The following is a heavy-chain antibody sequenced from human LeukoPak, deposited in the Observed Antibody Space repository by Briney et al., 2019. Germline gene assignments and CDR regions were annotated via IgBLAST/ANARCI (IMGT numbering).Heavy chain of an antibody. Sequence: SVTVSCKPSGGTFSSYAISWVRQAPGQGLEWMGRIIPILGIANYAQKLQGRVTITADNSTSTAYMELSCLRSEDTAVYYCARGPAARETRTFDYWGQGTLVTVS. CDR3: ARGPAARETRTFDY. CDR1: GGTFSSYA. CDR2: IIPILGIA. J-gene: IGHJ4*02. V-gene: IGHV1-69*04. D-gene: IGHD2-2*01.